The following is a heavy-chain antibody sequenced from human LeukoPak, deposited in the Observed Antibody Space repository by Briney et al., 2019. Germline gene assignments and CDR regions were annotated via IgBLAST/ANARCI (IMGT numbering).Heavy chain of an antibody. CDR1: GFTVSSNY. Sequence: PGGSLRLSCAASGFTVSSNYMSWVRQAPGKGLEWVSVIYNGGSTYYADSVKGRFTISRDNSKNTLYLQMSSLRAEDTAVYYCARDKETYSNPMVYWVQGTMVTVPS. CDR2: IYNGGST. CDR3: ARDKETYSNPMVY. D-gene: IGHD4-11*01. V-gene: IGHV3-53*01. J-gene: IGHJ4*02.